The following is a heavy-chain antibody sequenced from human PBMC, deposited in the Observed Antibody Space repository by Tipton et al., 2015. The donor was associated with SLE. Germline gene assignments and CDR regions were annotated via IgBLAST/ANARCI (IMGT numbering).Heavy chain of an antibody. V-gene: IGHV4-59*11. CDR2: IHDGESA. CDR1: GGSISSHY. J-gene: IGHJ4*02. CDR3: ARGRHGYTSAWYYLDY. Sequence: GLVKPSETLSLTCTVSGGSISSHYWNWIRQSPGKGLEFIGYIHDGESANYNPSLKGRATISLDTSKNQISLKLTSMTAADTAMYYCARGRHGYTSAWYYLDYWGQGTLVTVSS. D-gene: IGHD6-19*01.